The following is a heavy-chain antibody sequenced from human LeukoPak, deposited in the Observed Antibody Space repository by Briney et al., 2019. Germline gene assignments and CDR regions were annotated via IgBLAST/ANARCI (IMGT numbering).Heavy chain of an antibody. Sequence: GGSLRLSCAASGFTFSNYAMTWVRQAPGKGLECVSGINANGGTSYYADSVRGRFTVSRDNSKNTLSLQMNSLRAEDSAIYYCAKTNGYFDYWGQGTLVTVSP. CDR3: AKTNGYFDY. CDR2: INANGGTS. V-gene: IGHV3-23*01. CDR1: GFTFSNYA. J-gene: IGHJ4*02.